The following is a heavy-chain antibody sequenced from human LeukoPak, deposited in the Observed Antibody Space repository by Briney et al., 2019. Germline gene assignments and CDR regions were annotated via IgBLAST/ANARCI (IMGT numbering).Heavy chain of an antibody. V-gene: IGHV3-9*01. CDR3: AKVHNDAFDI. Sequence: GRSLRLSCAASGFTFDDYAMHWVRQAPGEGLEWVSGISWNSGSIGYADSVKGRFTISRDNAKNSLYLQMNSLRAEDTALYYCAKVHNDAFDIWGQGTMVTVSS. J-gene: IGHJ3*02. CDR2: ISWNSGSI. CDR1: GFTFDDYA.